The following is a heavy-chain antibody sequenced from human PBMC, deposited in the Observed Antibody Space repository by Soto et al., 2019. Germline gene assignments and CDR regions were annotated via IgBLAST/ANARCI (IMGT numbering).Heavy chain of an antibody. V-gene: IGHV2-5*02. CDR2: IYWDDSK. CDR1: GFSLSTSGVA. D-gene: IGHD3-10*01. J-gene: IGHJ4*02. CDR3: AHNGLGSRAIDY. Sequence: QITLKESGPTLVKPTQTLTLTCNFSGFSLSTSGVAVGWIRQPLRKALEWLAVIYWDDSKTYSPSLKSRLTITKDTARDQVVLTMTKMDPVATATYYCAHNGLGSRAIDYWGQGALVTVSS.